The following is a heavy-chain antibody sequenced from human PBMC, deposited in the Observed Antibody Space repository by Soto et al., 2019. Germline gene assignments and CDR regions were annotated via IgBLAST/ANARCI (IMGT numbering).Heavy chain of an antibody. CDR3: GKVLIGATRHADVDS. V-gene: IGHV4-39*01. CDR2: VYYDEST. Sequence: QVQLQESGPGLLEPLETLSLTCSVSGVSLNSGHYYWVLVRQSPGKGLAWIASVYYDESTYYNPSLKSRVTISIAKPRNQFSLTLKSVTAADTAVYYCGKVLIGATRHADVDSWGQGARVTVSS. J-gene: IGHJ4*02. CDR1: GVSLNSGHYY. D-gene: IGHD2-15*01.